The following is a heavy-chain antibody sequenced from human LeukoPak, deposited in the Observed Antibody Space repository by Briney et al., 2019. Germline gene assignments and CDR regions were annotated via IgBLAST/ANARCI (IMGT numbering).Heavy chain of an antibody. CDR2: IYYSGST. D-gene: IGHD1-1*01. CDR3: ARDIPNGDYFDY. V-gene: IGHV4-59*01. J-gene: IGHJ4*02. Sequence: PSETLSLTCTVSGGSISSYYWSWIRQPPGKGLEWIGYIYYSGSTNYNPSLKSRVTISVDTSKNRFSLKLSSVTAADTAVYYCARDIPNGDYFDYWGQGTLVTVSS. CDR1: GGSISSYY.